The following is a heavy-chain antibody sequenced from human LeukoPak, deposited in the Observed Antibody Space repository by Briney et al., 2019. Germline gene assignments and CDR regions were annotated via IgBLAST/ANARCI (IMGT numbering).Heavy chain of an antibody. V-gene: IGHV4-34*01. Sequence: SETLSLTCAVYGGSFSGYYWSWIRQPPGKGLEWIGEINQSGSTNYNPSLKSRVTISVDASKNQFSLKLSSVTAADTAVYYCARGPGEVVPAAIGWFDPWGQGTLVTVSS. CDR2: INQSGST. CDR1: GGSFSGYY. CDR3: ARGPGEVVPAAIGWFDP. J-gene: IGHJ5*02. D-gene: IGHD2-2*02.